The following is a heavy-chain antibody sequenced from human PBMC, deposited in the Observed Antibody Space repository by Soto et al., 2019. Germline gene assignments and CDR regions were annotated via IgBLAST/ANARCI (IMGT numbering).Heavy chain of an antibody. V-gene: IGHV1-69*13. Sequence: ASVKVSCKASGGTFSSYAISWVRQAPGQGLEWMGGIIPIFGTANYAQKFQGRVTITADESTSTAYMELSSLRSEDTAVYYCAREMNSRYYYYGMGVWGQGTTVTVSS. J-gene: IGHJ6*02. CDR3: AREMNSRYYYYGMGV. D-gene: IGHD6-13*01. CDR1: GGTFSSYA. CDR2: IIPIFGTA.